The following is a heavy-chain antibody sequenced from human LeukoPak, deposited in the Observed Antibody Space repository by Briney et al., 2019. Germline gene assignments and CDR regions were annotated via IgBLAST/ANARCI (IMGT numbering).Heavy chain of an antibody. V-gene: IGHV1-18*01. D-gene: IGHD3-10*01. J-gene: IGHJ6*02. CDR1: GYTFTSYG. Sequence: ASVKVSCKASGYTFTSYGISWVRQAPGQGLEWMGWISAYNGNTNYAQKLQGRVTMTTDTSTSTAYMELRSLRSDDTAVYYCARDTYHYGSRSYPPGVHYYYYGMDVWGQGTTVTVSS. CDR2: ISAYNGNT. CDR3: ARDTYHYGSRSYPPGVHYYYYGMDV.